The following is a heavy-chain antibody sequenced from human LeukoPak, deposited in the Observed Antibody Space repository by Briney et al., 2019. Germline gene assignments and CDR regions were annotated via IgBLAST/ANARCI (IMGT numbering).Heavy chain of an antibody. Sequence: SETLSLTCTVSGGSISSGGYYWSWIRQPPGKGLEWIGYIYHSGSTYYNPSLKSRVTISVDTSKNQFSLKLSSVTAADTAVYYCAREAIGDDYGDYSRLVDYWGQGTLVTVSS. CDR1: GGSISSGGYY. V-gene: IGHV4-30-2*01. J-gene: IGHJ4*02. CDR3: AREAIGDDYGDYSRLVDY. CDR2: IYHSGST. D-gene: IGHD4-17*01.